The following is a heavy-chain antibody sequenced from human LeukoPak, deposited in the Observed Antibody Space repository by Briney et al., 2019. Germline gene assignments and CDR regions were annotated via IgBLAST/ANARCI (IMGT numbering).Heavy chain of an antibody. V-gene: IGHV4-59*01. D-gene: IGHD3-22*01. Sequence: SETLSLTCTVSGGSISSYYWSWIRQPPGKGLEWIGYIYYSGSTNYNSSLKSRVTISVDTSKNQFSLKLSSVTAADTAVYYCARDGGYYDSSGYSSWGQGTLVTVSS. CDR2: IYYSGST. J-gene: IGHJ4*02. CDR1: GGSISSYY. CDR3: ARDGGYYDSSGYSS.